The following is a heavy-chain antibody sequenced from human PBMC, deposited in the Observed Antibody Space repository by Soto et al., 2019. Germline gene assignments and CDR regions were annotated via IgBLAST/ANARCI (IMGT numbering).Heavy chain of an antibody. V-gene: IGHV1-18*04. CDR2: ISAYNGNT. J-gene: IGHJ6*02. CDR1: GYTFTSYG. D-gene: IGHD3-22*01. CDR3: ARDAMRVELDGMDV. Sequence: ASVKVSCKASGYTFTSYGISWVRQAPGQGLEWMGWISAYNGNTNYALKLQGRVTMTTYTSTSTAYMELRSLRSDDTAVYDCARDAMRVELDGMDVGGQGTTVTVSS.